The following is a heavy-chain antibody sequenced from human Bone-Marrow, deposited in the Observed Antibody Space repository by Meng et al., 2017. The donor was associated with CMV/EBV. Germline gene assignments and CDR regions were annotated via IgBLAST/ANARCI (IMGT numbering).Heavy chain of an antibody. CDR2: INWNGGST. V-gene: IGHV3-20*04. J-gene: IGHJ4*02. Sequence: GGSLRLSCAASGFTFDDYGMSWVRQAPGKGLEWVSGINWNGGSTGYADSVKGRFTISRDNAKNSLYLQMNSLRAEDTALYYCARGPPGYCSSTSCYGGYFDYWTQGTLATVSS. CDR3: ARGPPGYCSSTSCYGGYFDY. D-gene: IGHD2-2*01. CDR1: GFTFDDYG.